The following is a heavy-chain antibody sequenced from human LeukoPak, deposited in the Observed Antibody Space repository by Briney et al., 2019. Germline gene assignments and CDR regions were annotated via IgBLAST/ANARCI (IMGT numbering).Heavy chain of an antibody. CDR3: AKDDIVATIAED. Sequence: PGGSLRLSCAASGFTFSSYAMSWVRQAPGKGLGWVSAISGSGGSTYYADSVKGRFTISRDNSKNTLYLQMNSLRVEDTAVYYCAKDDIVATIAEDWGQGTLVTVSS. V-gene: IGHV3-23*01. D-gene: IGHD5-12*01. CDR1: GFTFSSYA. J-gene: IGHJ4*02. CDR2: ISGSGGST.